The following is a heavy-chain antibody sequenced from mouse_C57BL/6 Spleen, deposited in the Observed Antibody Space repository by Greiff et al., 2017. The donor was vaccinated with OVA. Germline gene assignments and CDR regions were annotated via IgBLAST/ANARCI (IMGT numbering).Heavy chain of an antibody. J-gene: IGHJ1*03. CDR2: ISDGGSYT. Sequence: EVQGVESGGGLVKPGGSLTLSCAASGFTFSSYAMSWVRQTPEKRLEWVATISDGGSYTYYPDNVKGRFTISRDNAKNNLYLQMSHLKSEDTAMYYCARSHGSSYGYFDVWGTGTTVTVSS. V-gene: IGHV5-4*01. D-gene: IGHD1-1*01. CDR1: GFTFSSYA. CDR3: ARSHGSSYGYFDV.